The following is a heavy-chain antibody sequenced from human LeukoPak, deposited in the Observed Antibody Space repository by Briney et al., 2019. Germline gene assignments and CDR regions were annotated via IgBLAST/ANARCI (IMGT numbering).Heavy chain of an antibody. CDR3: ARESEYSTNAFDY. Sequence: GGSLRLSCAASGFTFSSYSMNWVRXAPGKXLELVSSISSSSSYIHYADSVKGRFTISRDNAKNSLYLQMNSLRAEDTAVYYCARESEYSTNAFDYRGQGTLVTVSS. CDR2: ISSSSSYI. J-gene: IGHJ4*02. CDR1: GFTFSSYS. V-gene: IGHV3-21*01. D-gene: IGHD6-6*01.